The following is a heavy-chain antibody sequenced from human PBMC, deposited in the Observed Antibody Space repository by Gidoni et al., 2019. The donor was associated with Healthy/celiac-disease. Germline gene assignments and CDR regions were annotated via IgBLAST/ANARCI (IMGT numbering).Heavy chain of an antibody. Sequence: QVQLQQWCAGLLKPSETLSLTCAVYGWSFSGYYWSWIRQPPGKGLEWIGEINHSGSTNYNPYLKSRVTISVDTSKNQFSLKLSSVTAADTAVYYCARGGRITIFGVVIKWYYFDYWGQGTLVTVAS. CDR1: GWSFSGYY. CDR2: INHSGST. CDR3: ARGGRITIFGVVIKWYYFDY. D-gene: IGHD3-3*01. V-gene: IGHV4-34*01. J-gene: IGHJ4*02.